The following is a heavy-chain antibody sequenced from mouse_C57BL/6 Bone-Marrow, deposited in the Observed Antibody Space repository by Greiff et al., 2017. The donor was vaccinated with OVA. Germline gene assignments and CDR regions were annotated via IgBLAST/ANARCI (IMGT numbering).Heavy chain of an antibody. CDR3: ARADDGYYPFAY. D-gene: IGHD2-3*01. V-gene: IGHV1-50*01. CDR1: GYTFTSYW. CDR2: IDPSDSYT. Sequence: VQLQQPGAELVKPGASVKLSCKASGYTFTSYWMQWVKQRPGQGLEWIGEIDPSDSYTNYNQTFKGKATLSVDTSSSTAYMQLSSLTSEDSAVYYCARADDGYYPFAYWGQGTLVTVSA. J-gene: IGHJ3*01.